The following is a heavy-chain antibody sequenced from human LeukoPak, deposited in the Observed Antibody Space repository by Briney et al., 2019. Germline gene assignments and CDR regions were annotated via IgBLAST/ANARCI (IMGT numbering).Heavy chain of an antibody. CDR3: AKDRRLAVAGRYHD. Sequence: GGSLRLSCAASGFTFSSYAMTWVRQAPGKGLEWVSTISGSDDTTYYADSVKGRFTISRDNSKNTLFLQMNSLRAEDTAIYYCAKDRRLAVAGRYHDWGQGTLVTVSS. CDR1: GFTFSSYA. J-gene: IGHJ4*02. CDR2: ISGSDDTT. D-gene: IGHD6-19*01. V-gene: IGHV3-23*01.